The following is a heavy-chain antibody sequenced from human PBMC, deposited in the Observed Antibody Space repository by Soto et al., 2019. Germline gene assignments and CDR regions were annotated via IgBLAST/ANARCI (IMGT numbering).Heavy chain of an antibody. CDR2: ISGRSSYT. Sequence: GGSLRLSCAASGFTFSDYYMTWISQAPGKGLEWLSYISGRSSYTRYADSVKGRFTISRDNANNSLYLQMNSLRAEDTAVYYCAKDILNYCGGSFDVWGQGTTVTVSS. V-gene: IGHV3-11*06. J-gene: IGHJ6*02. CDR1: GFTFSDYY. D-gene: IGHD2-21*01. CDR3: AKDILNYCGGSFDV.